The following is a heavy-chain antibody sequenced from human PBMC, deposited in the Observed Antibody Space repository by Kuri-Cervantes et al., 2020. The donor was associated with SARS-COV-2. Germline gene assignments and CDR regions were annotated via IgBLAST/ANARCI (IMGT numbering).Heavy chain of an antibody. Sequence: SLKVSCKASGGTFSSYAISWLRQAPGQGLEWMGRIIPILGIANYAQKFRGRVTITADKSTSTAYMELSSLRSEDTAVYYCASPDDSLNLLYNRPFDYWGQGTLVTVSS. CDR2: IIPILGIA. V-gene: IGHV1-69*04. J-gene: IGHJ4*02. D-gene: IGHD4-11*01. CDR1: GGTFSSYA. CDR3: ASPDDSLNLLYNRPFDY.